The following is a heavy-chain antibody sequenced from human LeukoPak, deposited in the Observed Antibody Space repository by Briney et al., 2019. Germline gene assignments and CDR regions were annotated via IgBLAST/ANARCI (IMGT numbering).Heavy chain of an antibody. Sequence: GRSLRLSCAASGFTFSKSGMHWVRQAPGKGLEWVAVISYDGSTKYYADSAKGRFTISRDNSKNTLFLQMNSLRVEDTAVYYCVTNYSYYWLLDYWGQGTLVTVSS. J-gene: IGHJ4*02. CDR3: VTNYSYYWLLDY. D-gene: IGHD1-26*01. CDR2: ISYDGSTK. CDR1: GFTFSKSG. V-gene: IGHV3-30*03.